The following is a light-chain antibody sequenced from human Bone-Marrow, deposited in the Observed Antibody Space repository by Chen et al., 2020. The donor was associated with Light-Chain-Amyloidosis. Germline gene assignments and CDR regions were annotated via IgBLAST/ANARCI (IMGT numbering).Light chain of an antibody. CDR2: DDS. CDR1: NTGSTS. J-gene: IGLJ3*02. V-gene: IGLV3-21*02. CDR3: QVWDRSSDRPV. Sequence: SYVLTQPSSVSVAPAQTATLPCGGYNTGSTSVHWYQQTPGQAPLLVVYDDSDRPSGIPERLAGSNSGNTATLTISRVEAGDEADYYCQVWDRSSDRPVFGGGTKLTVL.